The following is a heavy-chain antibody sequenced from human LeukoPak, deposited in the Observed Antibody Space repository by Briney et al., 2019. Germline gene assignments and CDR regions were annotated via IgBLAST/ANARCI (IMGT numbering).Heavy chain of an antibody. CDR1: GGTFSSYA. CDR3: ARSRFPYYRLSGADYYYMDV. J-gene: IGHJ6*03. D-gene: IGHD3-10*01. Sequence: SVKVSCKASGGTFSSYAISWVRQAPGQGLEWMGGIIPIFGTANYAQKFQGRVTITADKSTTTTYMQLSSLRSEDTAVYYCARSRFPYYRLSGADYYYMDVWAKGTTVTVSS. CDR2: IIPIFGTA. V-gene: IGHV1-69*06.